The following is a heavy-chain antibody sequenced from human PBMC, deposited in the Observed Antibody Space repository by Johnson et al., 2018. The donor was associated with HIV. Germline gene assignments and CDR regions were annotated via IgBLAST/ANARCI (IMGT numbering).Heavy chain of an antibody. CDR2: VYSGGTT. CDR1: GFTFDDYA. D-gene: IGHD4-17*01. CDR3: ARDVTKDAFDI. V-gene: IGHV3-66*01. Sequence: MQLVESGGGSVQPGRSLRLSCAASGFTFDDYAMHWVRQAPGKGLESVSVVYSGGTTHYADSVKGRSTISRDNSRNTLYLQMNSLRAEDTAVYYCARDVTKDAFDIWGQGTMVTVSS. J-gene: IGHJ3*02.